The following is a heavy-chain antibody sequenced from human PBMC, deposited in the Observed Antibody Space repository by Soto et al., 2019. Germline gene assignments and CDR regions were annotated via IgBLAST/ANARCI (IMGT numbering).Heavy chain of an antibody. CDR3: AASGFDTFVAY. J-gene: IGHJ4*02. V-gene: IGHV3-73*01. CDR1: GFTFSGSA. CDR2: IRDKSNSYTT. D-gene: IGHD5-12*01. Sequence: PGGSLRLSCAASGFTFSGSAMHWVRQASGKGLEWVGRIRDKSNSYTTAYAASVKGRLTISRDDSDNTAYLQMNSLKIEDTAVYYCAASGFDTFVAYWGQGTLVTVSS.